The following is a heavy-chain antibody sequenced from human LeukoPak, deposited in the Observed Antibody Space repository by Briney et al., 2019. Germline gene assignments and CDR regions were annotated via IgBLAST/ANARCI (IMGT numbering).Heavy chain of an antibody. CDR3: ARIVEYYDFWSGYYPDY. V-gene: IGHV1-18*01. Sequence: GASVKVSCKASGYTFTSYGISWVRQAPGQGLEWMGWISAYNGNTNYAQKLQDRVTMTTDTSTSTAYMELRSLRSDDTAVYYCARIVEYYDFWSGYYPDYWGQGTLVTVSS. CDR2: ISAYNGNT. J-gene: IGHJ4*02. D-gene: IGHD3-3*01. CDR1: GYTFTSYG.